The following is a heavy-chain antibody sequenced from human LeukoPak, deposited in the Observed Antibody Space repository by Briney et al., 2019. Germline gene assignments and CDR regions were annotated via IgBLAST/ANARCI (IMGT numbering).Heavy chain of an antibody. CDR3: ARADRVGATTPFDY. J-gene: IGHJ4*02. D-gene: IGHD1-26*01. Sequence: GASVKVSCKAFGGPFSTYVITWVRQAPGQGLEWVGGIIPIFGPANYAQKFQGRVTITTDESTSTVYMELSSLRSEDTAVYYCARADRVGATTPFDYWGQGTLVTVSS. CDR1: GGPFSTYV. CDR2: IIPIFGPA. V-gene: IGHV1-69*05.